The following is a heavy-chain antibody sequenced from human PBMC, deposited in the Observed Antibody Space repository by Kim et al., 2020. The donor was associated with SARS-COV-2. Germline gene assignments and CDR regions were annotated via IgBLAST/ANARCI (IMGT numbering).Heavy chain of an antibody. CDR3: AKDRGSYYYGVDV. J-gene: IGHJ6*02. Sequence: GGSLRLSCAASGITFSSYGMLWVRQIPGKGLEWVAVISYDGSRKDYADSGKGRFTVSRDNPKNTLYLQMNSLRVEDMAVYYCAKDRGSYYYGVDVWGQGTTVTVSS. CDR2: ISYDGSRK. CDR1: GITFSSYG. V-gene: IGHV3-30*18.